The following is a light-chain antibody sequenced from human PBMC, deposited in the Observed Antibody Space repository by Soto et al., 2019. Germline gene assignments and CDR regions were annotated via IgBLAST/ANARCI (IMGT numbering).Light chain of an antibody. V-gene: IGKV3-11*01. CDR1: QSVSSY. CDR2: DAS. J-gene: IGKJ4*01. Sequence: EIVLTQSPATLSLSPGERATLSCRASQSVSSYLAWFQQKPGQAPRLLIYDASSRATGIPARFSGSGSWTDFTLTISSLEPEDCAVYYCQQRSNWPSFGGGTKVEIK. CDR3: QQRSNWPS.